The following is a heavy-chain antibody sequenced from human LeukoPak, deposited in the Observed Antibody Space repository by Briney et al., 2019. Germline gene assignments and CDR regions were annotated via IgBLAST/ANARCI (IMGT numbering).Heavy chain of an antibody. CDR3: ARARRWYFDY. D-gene: IGHD4-23*01. V-gene: IGHV3-53*01. CDR1: GFTFSSYA. Sequence: GGSLRLSCAASGFTFSSYAMHWVRQAPGEGLEWVSVIYSGGSTYYADSVKGRFTISRDNSKNTLYLQMNSLRAEGTAVYYCARARRWYFDYWGQGTLVTVSS. CDR2: IYSGGST. J-gene: IGHJ4*02.